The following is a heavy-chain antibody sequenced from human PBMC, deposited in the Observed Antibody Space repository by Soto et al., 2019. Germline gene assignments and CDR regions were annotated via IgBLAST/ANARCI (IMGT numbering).Heavy chain of an antibody. D-gene: IGHD5-12*01. CDR3: VKDPRGGYDYGYYYYGMDV. J-gene: IGHJ6*02. CDR2: ISSNGGST. V-gene: IGHV3-64D*08. Sequence: PGGSLSVYRSAGGLSFSRYAMHWVSQAPGKGLEYVSAISSNGGSTYYADSVKGRFTISRDNSKNTLYLQMSSLRAEDTAVYYCVKDPRGGYDYGYYYYGMDVWGQGTTVTVSS. CDR1: GLSFSRYA.